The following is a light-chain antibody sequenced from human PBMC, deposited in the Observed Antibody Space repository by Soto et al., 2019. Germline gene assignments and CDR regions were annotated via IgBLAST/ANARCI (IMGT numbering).Light chain of an antibody. V-gene: IGKV1-27*01. CDR2: ATS. CDR3: QKYNWPPFT. J-gene: IGKJ3*01. CDR1: QGISNY. Sequence: DIPMTQSPSSLAASVGDRVTISCRASQGISNYLAWYQQKPGKAPKLLIYATSTLQSGVSSRFTVSGSGTDFTLTISSLQPEDVATYYCQKYNWPPFTFGPGTKVDI.